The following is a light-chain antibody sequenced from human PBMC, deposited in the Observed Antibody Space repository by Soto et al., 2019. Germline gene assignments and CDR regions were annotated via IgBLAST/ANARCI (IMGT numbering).Light chain of an antibody. CDR3: QQYGSSTWT. V-gene: IGKV3-20*01. J-gene: IGKJ1*01. CDR2: GAS. Sequence: EIVLTQSPGTLSLSPGERATLSCRASQSVSSSYLAWYQQKHGQAPRXLIYGASSRETGIPDRFSGSGSGTEFTLTISRLEPEDFAVYYCQQYGSSTWTFGQGTKVDIK. CDR1: QSVSSSY.